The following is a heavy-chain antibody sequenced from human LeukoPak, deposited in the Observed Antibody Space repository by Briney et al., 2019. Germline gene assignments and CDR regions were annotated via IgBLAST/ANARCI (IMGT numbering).Heavy chain of an antibody. CDR1: GFTFSSYS. J-gene: IGHJ4*02. CDR3: ARDKTPIAAAVGEFDY. D-gene: IGHD6-13*01. V-gene: IGHV3-21*01. CDR2: ISSSSSYI. Sequence: GGSLRLSCAASGFTFSSYSMNWVRQAPGKGLEWVSSISSSSSYIYYADSVKGRFTISRDNAKNSLYLQMNSLRAEDTAVYYCARDKTPIAAAVGEFDYWGQGALVTVSS.